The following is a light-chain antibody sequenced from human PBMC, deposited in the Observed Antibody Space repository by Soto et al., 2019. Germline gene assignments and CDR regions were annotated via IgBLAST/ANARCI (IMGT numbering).Light chain of an antibody. CDR1: QSFSSY. Sequence: EIVLTQSPATLSLSPGERATLSCRASQSFSSYLAWYQQKPGQAPRLLIYDASKRATGIPARFSGRGSGTDLPLTISSLEPEDFAVSSCQQRSNWPPVITFGQGTRLEIK. J-gene: IGKJ5*01. CDR3: QQRSNWPPVIT. V-gene: IGKV3-11*01. CDR2: DAS.